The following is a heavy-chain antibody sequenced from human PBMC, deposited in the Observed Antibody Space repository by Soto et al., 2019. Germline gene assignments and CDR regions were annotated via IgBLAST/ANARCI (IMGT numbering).Heavy chain of an antibody. V-gene: IGHV1-18*01. CDR2: ISAYNGNT. D-gene: IGHD5-12*01. CDR3: ARSPGGYVSEAFDY. CDR1: GYTFTSYG. J-gene: IGHJ4*02. Sequence: ASVKVSCKASGYTFTSYGISWVRQAPGQGLEWMGWISAYNGNTNYAQKLQGRVTMTTDTSTSTAYMELRSLRSDDTAVYYCARSPGGYVSEAFDYWGQGTLVTVSS.